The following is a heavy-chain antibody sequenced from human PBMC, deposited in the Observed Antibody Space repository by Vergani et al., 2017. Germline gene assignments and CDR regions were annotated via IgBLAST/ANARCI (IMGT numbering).Heavy chain of an antibody. CDR3: ARGNPYVDFDI. D-gene: IGHD3-16*01. V-gene: IGHV4-61*02. CDR2: IHTNGVI. Sequence: QLQLQESDPGLVKPSETLSLTCTVSGGSIRSTFYYWGWLRQPAGKRLEWIGRIHTNGVIHYNPSLNSRATISVDTSRNQISLKLTSVTATDTAIYFCARGNPYVDFDIWGQGTMITVSS. J-gene: IGHJ3*02. CDR1: GGSIRSTFYY.